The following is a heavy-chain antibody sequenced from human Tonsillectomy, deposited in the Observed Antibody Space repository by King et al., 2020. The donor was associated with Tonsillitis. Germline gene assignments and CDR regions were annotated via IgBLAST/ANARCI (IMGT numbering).Heavy chain of an antibody. V-gene: IGHV3-9*01. D-gene: IGHD1-26*01. CDR1: GFTFDDYA. J-gene: IGHJ3*02. CDR3: AKERGTGSYGEGADAFDI. CDR2: IGWNSGSI. Sequence: DVQLVESGGGLVQPGRSLRLSCAASGFTFDDYAMHWVRQAPGKGLEWVSGIGWNSGSIGYADSVKGRFTISRDNAKNSLYLQMNSLRVEDTALYYCAKERGTGSYGEGADAFDIWGQGTMVTVSS.